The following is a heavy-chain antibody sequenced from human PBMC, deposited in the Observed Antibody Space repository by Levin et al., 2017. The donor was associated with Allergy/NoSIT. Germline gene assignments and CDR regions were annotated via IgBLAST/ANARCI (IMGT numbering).Heavy chain of an antibody. V-gene: IGHV3-9*01. CDR2: ISWNSHSV. CDR1: GFTFGDFA. D-gene: IGHD6-13*01. Sequence: GGSLRLSCAASGFTFGDFAMHWVRQAPGKGLEWVSTISWNSHSVDYTDSVKGRFTISKDNAKNSLHLQMNSLRAEDTAFYYCAKGGAAAGPLFDYWGQGTLVTVSS. CDR3: AKGGAAAGPLFDY. J-gene: IGHJ4*02.